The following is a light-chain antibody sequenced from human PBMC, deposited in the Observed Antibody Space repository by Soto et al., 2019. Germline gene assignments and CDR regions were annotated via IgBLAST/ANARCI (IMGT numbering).Light chain of an antibody. CDR3: KQSFSTPYT. CDR1: QSINKY. Sequence: DIQMTQSPSSLSASVGDSVTIPCRASQSINKYLTCSQQRSWRAPRLLIHTASSLHSGVPSRFSGSGSGSDFTLTISSLQPADFATYFCKQSFSTPYTFGQGTKLEI. J-gene: IGKJ2*01. CDR2: TAS. V-gene: IGKV1-39*01.